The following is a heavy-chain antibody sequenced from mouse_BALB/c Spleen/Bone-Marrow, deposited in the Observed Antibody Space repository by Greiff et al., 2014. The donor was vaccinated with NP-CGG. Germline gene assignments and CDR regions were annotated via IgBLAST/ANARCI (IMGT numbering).Heavy chain of an antibody. V-gene: IGHV1-87*01. Sequence: QVHVKQSGAELARPGASVKLSCKASGYNFTTHWMQWVKQRPGQGLEWIGAIYPGDGDTRYTQKFKGKATLTADKSSSTAYMQLSDLASEDSAVYYCARGDYGYHWYFDVWGAGTTVTVSS. CDR1: GYNFTTHW. D-gene: IGHD1-2*01. CDR3: ARGDYGYHWYFDV. CDR2: IYPGDGDT. J-gene: IGHJ1*01.